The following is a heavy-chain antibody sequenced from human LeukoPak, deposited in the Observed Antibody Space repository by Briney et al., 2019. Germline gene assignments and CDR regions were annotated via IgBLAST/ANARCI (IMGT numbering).Heavy chain of an antibody. CDR2: IHYSGST. Sequence: PSETLSLTCTVSGGSISSYYWSWIRQPPGKGLEWIGYIHYSGSTKYNPSLKSRVTISVDTSKNQFSLKLSSVTAADKAVYYCARGSPWYYFDYWGQGTLVTVSS. CDR3: ARGSPWYYFDY. J-gene: IGHJ4*02. CDR1: GGSISSYY. V-gene: IGHV4-59*08.